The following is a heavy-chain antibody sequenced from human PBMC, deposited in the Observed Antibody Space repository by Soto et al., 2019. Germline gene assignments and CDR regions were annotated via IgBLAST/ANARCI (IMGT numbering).Heavy chain of an antibody. CDR3: AHRHGGADGFDI. V-gene: IGHV2-5*02. CDR1: GFSLSTSGVG. Sequence: QITLNESGPTLVKPTQTLTLTCTFSGFSLSTSGVGVGWIRQPPGKALEWLALIYWDDDERYSPSLKSRLTITKDPSKNQVVLTMTNMDPVDTATYYCAHRHGGADGFDIWGQGTMVIVSS. J-gene: IGHJ3*02. CDR2: IYWDDDE. D-gene: IGHD3-16*01.